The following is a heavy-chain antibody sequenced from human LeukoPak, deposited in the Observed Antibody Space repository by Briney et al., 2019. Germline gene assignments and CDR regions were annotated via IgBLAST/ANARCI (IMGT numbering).Heavy chain of an antibody. CDR1: GFTFSSSG. CDR3: AQPRGGFDFTFDY. J-gene: IGHJ4*02. D-gene: IGHD3-16*01. Sequence: GGSLRLSCAASGFTFSSSGMHWVRQAPGKGLEWVAVISYDGSNKFYADSAKGRFTISRDNSKNTLYLQMNSLRTQDTAVYYCAQPRGGFDFTFDYWGQGTLVTVSS. CDR2: ISYDGSNK. V-gene: IGHV3-30*18.